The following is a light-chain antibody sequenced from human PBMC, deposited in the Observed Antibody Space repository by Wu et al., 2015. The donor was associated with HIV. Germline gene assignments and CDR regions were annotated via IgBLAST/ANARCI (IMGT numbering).Light chain of an antibody. Sequence: EIVMTQSPATLSVSPGERATLSCRASQSIRNNYFAWFQQKPGQAPRLLIYGASSRATGIPDRFSGSGSGTDFTLTLTRLEPEDFAVYYCQQYDASITFGQGTRLDIK. J-gene: IGKJ5*01. CDR3: QQYDASIT. CDR1: QSIRNNY. CDR2: GAS. V-gene: IGKV3-20*01.